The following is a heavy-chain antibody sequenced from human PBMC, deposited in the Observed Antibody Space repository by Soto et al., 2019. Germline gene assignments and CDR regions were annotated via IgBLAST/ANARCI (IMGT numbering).Heavy chain of an antibody. CDR2: FDPEDGET. Sequence: SVKVSCKVSGYTLTELSMHWVRQAPGKGLEWMGGFDPEDGETIYAQKFQGRVTMTEDTSTDTAYMELSSLRSEDTAVYYCATVYYDSSGYPGYNWFDPWGQGTLVTVSS. CDR3: ATVYYDSSGYPGYNWFDP. J-gene: IGHJ5*02. CDR1: GYTLTELS. D-gene: IGHD3-22*01. V-gene: IGHV1-24*01.